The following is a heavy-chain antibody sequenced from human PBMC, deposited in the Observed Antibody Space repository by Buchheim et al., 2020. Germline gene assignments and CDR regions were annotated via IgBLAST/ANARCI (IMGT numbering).Heavy chain of an antibody. J-gene: IGHJ6*02. Sequence: QVQLQESGPGLVKPSQTLSLTCTVSGGSISSGDYYWSWIRQPLGKGLEWIGYIYYSGSTYYNPSLKSRVTISVDTSKNQFSLKLSSVTAADTAVYYCASGWRCSGGSCYTYYGMDVWGQGTT. D-gene: IGHD2-15*01. CDR3: ASGWRCSGGSCYTYYGMDV. CDR2: IYYSGST. V-gene: IGHV4-30-4*01. CDR1: GGSISSGDYY.